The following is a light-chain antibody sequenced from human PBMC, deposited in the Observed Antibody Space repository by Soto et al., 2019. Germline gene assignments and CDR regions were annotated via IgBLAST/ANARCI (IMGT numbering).Light chain of an antibody. CDR2: GNN. CDR1: SSNIGAGYD. V-gene: IGLV1-40*01. Sequence: QAVVTQPPSVSGAPGQRVTISCTGSSSNIGAGYDVHWYQLFPGTAPKLIIYGNNNRPSGVPDRFSGSKSGTSASLVITGLQAEDEADYYCQSYDSSLRVVVFGGGTKLTGL. CDR3: QSYDSSLRVVV. J-gene: IGLJ2*01.